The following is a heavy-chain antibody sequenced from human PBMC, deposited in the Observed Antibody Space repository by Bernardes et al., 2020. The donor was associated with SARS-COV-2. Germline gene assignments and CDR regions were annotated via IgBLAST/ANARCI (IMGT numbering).Heavy chain of an antibody. J-gene: IGHJ6*02. CDR1: GFTFSSYA. V-gene: IGHV3-64D*06. D-gene: IGHD6-19*01. CDR3: VSLTVAGSEYYGMDV. Sequence: GGSLRLSCSASGFTFSSYAMHWVRQAPGKGLEYVSAISSNGGSTYYADSVKGRFTISRDNSKNTLYLQMSSLRAEDTAVYYCVSLTVAGSEYYGMDVWGQGTTVTVSS. CDR2: ISSNGGST.